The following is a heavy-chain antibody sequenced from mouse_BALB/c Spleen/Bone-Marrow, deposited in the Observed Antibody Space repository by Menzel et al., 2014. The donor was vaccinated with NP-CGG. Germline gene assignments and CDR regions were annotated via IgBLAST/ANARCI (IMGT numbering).Heavy chain of an antibody. V-gene: IGHV1S81*02. Sequence: GAELVKPGTSVKLSCKASGYTFTSHYIYWVKQRPGQGLKWIGEINPNNGGTNFNEKFKSKATLTVDKSSSTAYMQLSSLTSEDSAVYYCTRLSLLRGYFDYWGQGTTLTVSS. J-gene: IGHJ2*01. CDR3: TRLSLLRGYFDY. D-gene: IGHD1-2*01. CDR1: GYTFTSHY. CDR2: INPNNGGT.